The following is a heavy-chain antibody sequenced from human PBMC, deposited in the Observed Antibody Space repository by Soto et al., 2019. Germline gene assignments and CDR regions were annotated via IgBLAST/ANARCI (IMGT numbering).Heavy chain of an antibody. CDR1: GYTFTSYY. CDR3: AREPYIVATIRHPGTPSCYGMDL. J-gene: IGHJ6*02. V-gene: IGHV1-46*01. Sequence: ASVKVSCKASGYTFTSYYMHWVRQAPGQGREWMGIINPSGGSTSYAQKFQGRVTMTRDTSTSTVYMELSSLRSEDTDVYYCAREPYIVATIRHPGTPSCYGMDLCGQGXTGTVS. D-gene: IGHD5-12*01. CDR2: INPSGGST.